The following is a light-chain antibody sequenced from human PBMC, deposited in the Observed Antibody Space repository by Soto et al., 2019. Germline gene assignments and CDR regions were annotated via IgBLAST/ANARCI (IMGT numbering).Light chain of an antibody. CDR2: DVS. CDR1: QDISGA. J-gene: IGKJ5*01. Sequence: AILLNQCPSSLSASVGDRVTITCRASQDISGALAWFQQTPGKAPKSLIYDVSNLESGGSSRFSGSSSGTDVPLTISSLQPVYFATYYCQQLNSYPITFGQGTRLEIQ. CDR3: QQLNSYPIT. V-gene: IGKV1-13*02.